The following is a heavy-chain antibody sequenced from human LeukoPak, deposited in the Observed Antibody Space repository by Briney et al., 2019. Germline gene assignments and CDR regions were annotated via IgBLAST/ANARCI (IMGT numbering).Heavy chain of an antibody. CDR3: ARARNGGFRSGYRYYFDY. V-gene: IGHV1-8*01. J-gene: IGHJ4*02. CDR1: GYTFASYD. D-gene: IGHD3-3*01. Sequence: ASVKVSCKASGYTFASYDINWVRQATGQGLEWMGWMNPNSGNTGYAQKFQGRVTMTRNTSISTAYMELSSLRSEDTAVYYCARARNGGFRSGYRYYFDYWGQGTLVTVSS. CDR2: MNPNSGNT.